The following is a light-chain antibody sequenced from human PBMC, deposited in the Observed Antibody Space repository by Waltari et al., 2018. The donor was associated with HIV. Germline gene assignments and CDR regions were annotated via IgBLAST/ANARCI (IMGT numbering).Light chain of an antibody. CDR2: RDN. J-gene: IGLJ3*02. CDR3: AAWDDILSGWV. Sequence: QSVLTQPPSASGTPGQRVTISCSGSSANIGNTVYWYQQLPGTAPKLLGYRDNQRPSGVPDRFSGSRSGTSASLDVSGLRSEDEANYFCAAWDDILSGWVFGGGTKLTVL. CDR1: SANIGNT. V-gene: IGLV1-47*01.